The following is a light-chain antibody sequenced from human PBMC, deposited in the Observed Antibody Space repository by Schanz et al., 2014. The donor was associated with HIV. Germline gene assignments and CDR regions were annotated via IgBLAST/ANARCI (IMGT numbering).Light chain of an antibody. V-gene: IGLV2-14*03. CDR3: SSYTDNDTPHVV. CDR2: GVT. CDR1: SGDIGTYAA. J-gene: IGLJ2*01. Sequence: QSALTQPASVSGSPGQSITISCTGTSGDIGTYAAVSWYQQHPDKAPRLLIYGVTSRPSGISSRFSGSASGNTASLTISGLQAEDEAYYYCSSYTDNDTPHVVFGGGTKLTVL.